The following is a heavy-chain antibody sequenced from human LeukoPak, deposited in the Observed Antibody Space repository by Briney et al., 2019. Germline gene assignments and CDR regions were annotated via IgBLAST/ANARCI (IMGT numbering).Heavy chain of an antibody. CDR2: ISGSGGST. Sequence: GGSLRLTCAASGFTFSSYAMSWVRQAPGKGLEWVSAISGSGGSTYYADSVKGRFTISRDNAKNSLYLQRNSPRAEDTAVYYCAGDLYSGYENYWYFDLWGRGTLVTVSS. V-gene: IGHV3-23*01. CDR1: GFTFSSYA. J-gene: IGHJ2*01. CDR3: AGDLYSGYENYWYFDL. D-gene: IGHD5-12*01.